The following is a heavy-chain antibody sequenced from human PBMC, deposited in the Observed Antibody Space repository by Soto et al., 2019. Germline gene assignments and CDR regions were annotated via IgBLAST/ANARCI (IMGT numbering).Heavy chain of an antibody. V-gene: IGHV1-3*01. J-gene: IGHJ4*02. CDR1: GNTFTSYS. D-gene: IGHD6-13*01. CDR2: INAGNGNT. CDR3: ARDRYSSSWYVGAFDY. Sequence: QVQLVQSGAEVKKPGASVKVSCKASGNTFTSYSVYWVRQAPGQGLEWMGWINAGNGNTRYSQKFQDRVTTTRDTSATTVFIDLSSRRSEDTAVYYCARDRYSSSWYVGAFDYWGQGTLVTASS.